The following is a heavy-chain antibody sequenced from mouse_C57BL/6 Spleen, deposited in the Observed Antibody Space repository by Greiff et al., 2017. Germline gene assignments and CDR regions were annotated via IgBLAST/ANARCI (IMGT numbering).Heavy chain of an antibody. CDR3: ATIYYYGSSYYFDY. J-gene: IGHJ2*01. Sequence: VQLQQSGAELVRPGTSVKVSCKASGYAFTNYLIEWVKQRPGQGLEWIGVINPGSGGTNYNEKFKGKATLTADKSSSTAYMQLSSLTSEDSAVYFCATIYYYGSSYYFDYWGQGTTLTVSS. D-gene: IGHD1-1*01. CDR2: INPGSGGT. CDR1: GYAFTNYL. V-gene: IGHV1-54*01.